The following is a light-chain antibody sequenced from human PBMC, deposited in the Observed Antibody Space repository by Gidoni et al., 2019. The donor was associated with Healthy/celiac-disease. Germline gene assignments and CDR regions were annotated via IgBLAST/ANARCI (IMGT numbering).Light chain of an antibody. V-gene: IGKV2-29*02. J-gene: IGKJ4*01. CDR3: MQGIHLALT. Sequence: DIVMTQPPLSPSDTPGQSASIFCKSSQSLMNSDGKTYLYWYLQKPGQSPQLLIYEVSSRVSGVPDRFSGSGSGTDFTLKISRVEDEDVGVYYCMQGIHLALTFGGGTKVEIK. CDR1: QSLMNSDGKTY. CDR2: EVS.